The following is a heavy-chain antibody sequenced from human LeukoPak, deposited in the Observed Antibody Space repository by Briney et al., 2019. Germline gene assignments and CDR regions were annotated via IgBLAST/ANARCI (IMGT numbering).Heavy chain of an antibody. D-gene: IGHD2-2*01. V-gene: IGHV4-39*01. CDR1: GGSISSSSYY. J-gene: IGHJ4*02. Sequence: PSETLSLTCTVSGGSISSSSYYWGWIRQPPGKGLEWIGSIYYSGSTYYNPSLKSRVTISVDTSKNQFSLKLSSVTAADTAVYYCARGYCSSTSCYGFVDYWGQGTLVTVSS. CDR3: ARGYCSSTSCYGFVDY. CDR2: IYYSGST.